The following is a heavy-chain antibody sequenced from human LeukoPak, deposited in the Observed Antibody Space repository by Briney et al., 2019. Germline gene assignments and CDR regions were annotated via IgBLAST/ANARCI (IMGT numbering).Heavy chain of an antibody. D-gene: IGHD3-10*01. CDR1: GFTFDDYA. J-gene: IGHJ4*02. Sequence: QPGGSLRLSCAASGFTFDDYAMHWVRQAPGKGLEWVTFIRYDGSKKYYADSVKGRFTISRDNSKNTLYLQMNSLRAEDTAVYYCAKDRGYYFDYWGQGTLVTVSS. V-gene: IGHV3-30*02. CDR3: AKDRGYYFDY. CDR2: IRYDGSKK.